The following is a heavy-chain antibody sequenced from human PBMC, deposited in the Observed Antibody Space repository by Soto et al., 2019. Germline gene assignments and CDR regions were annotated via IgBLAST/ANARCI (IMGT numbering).Heavy chain of an antibody. CDR2: IRAGNGYT. CDR3: ASQYCGDFCSADY. D-gene: IGHD2-21*01. J-gene: IGHJ4*02. Sequence: QVQLVQSGAEVRRSGASVKGSCKASGYTFTTLAIHWVRQAPGQGLEWMGYIRAGNGYTKYSQNFQGRVTITRDTLASTAYMELSSLRSAAPAVYFCASQYCGDFCSADYGGQGTLITVSS. V-gene: IGHV1-3*01. CDR1: GYTFTTLA.